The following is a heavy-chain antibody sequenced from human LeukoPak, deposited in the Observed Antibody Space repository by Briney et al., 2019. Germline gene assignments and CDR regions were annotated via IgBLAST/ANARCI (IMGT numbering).Heavy chain of an antibody. J-gene: IGHJ1*01. CDR2: IIPIFGTA. CDR3: ARGGYSGSYWPEHFQH. Sequence: SVKVSCKASGGTFSSYAISWVRQAPGQGLEWMGGIIPIFGTANYAQKFQGRVTITADESTSTAYMGLSSLRSEDTAVYYCARGGYSGSYWPEHFQHWGQGTLVTVSS. D-gene: IGHD1-26*01. CDR1: GGTFSSYA. V-gene: IGHV1-69*13.